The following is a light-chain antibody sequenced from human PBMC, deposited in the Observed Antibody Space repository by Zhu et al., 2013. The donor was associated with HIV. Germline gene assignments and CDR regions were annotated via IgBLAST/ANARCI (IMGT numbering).Light chain of an antibody. CDR3: QQYNNWPPWT. Sequence: EIVMTQSPATLSVSPGERATLSCRASQSILTNLAWYQQKPGQAPRLLIYATSTRATGIPARFSGSGSGTEFTLTISSLQSEDFAVYYCQQYNNWPPWTFGQGTKVEIK. J-gene: IGKJ1*01. CDR1: QSILTN. CDR2: ATS. V-gene: IGKV3-15*01.